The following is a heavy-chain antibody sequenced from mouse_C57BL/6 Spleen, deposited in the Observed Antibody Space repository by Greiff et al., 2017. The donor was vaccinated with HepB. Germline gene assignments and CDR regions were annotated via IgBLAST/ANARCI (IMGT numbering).Heavy chain of an antibody. CDR3: ARIKG. CDR1: GFNIKDTY. J-gene: IGHJ2*01. V-gene: IGHV14-3*02. CDR2: IDPANGNT. Sequence: EVQLQQSGAELVKPGASVKLSCTASGFNIKDTYMHWVKQRPEQGLEWIGRIDPANGNTTYDPKFQGKATITADTSSNTAYQQRSSLKSEDNDVKYRARIKGWGQGTTLTVSS.